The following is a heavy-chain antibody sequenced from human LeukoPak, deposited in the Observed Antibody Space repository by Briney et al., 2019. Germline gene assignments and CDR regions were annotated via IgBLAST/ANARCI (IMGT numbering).Heavy chain of an antibody. J-gene: IGHJ4*02. V-gene: IGHV3-21*04. Sequence: PGGSLRLSCTASGFTFSDYSMNWVRQAPGKGLEWVSSISSNSAYLYYVDSLRGRFTVSRDNAKSSLSLQMNSLRVEDTAMYYCASWEGIAVSGHFDHWAQGTLVTVSS. D-gene: IGHD6-19*01. CDR3: ASWEGIAVSGHFDH. CDR1: GFTFSDYS. CDR2: ISSNSAYL.